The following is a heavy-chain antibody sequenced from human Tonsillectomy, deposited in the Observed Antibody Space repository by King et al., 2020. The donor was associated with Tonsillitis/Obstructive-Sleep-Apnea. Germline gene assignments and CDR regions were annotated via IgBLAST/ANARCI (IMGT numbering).Heavy chain of an antibody. CDR2: ISYDGSNK. J-gene: IGHJ6*02. CDR1: GFTFSSYG. D-gene: IGHD3-3*01. CDR3: AKEIEYYDFWSSYYYYYYYGMDV. Sequence: VQLVQSGGGVVQPGRSLRLSCAASGFTFSSYGMHLVRQAPGKGLEWVAVISYDGSNKYYADSVKGRFTISRDNSKNTLYLQMNSLRAEDTAVYYCAKEIEYYDFWSSYYYYYYYGMDVWGQGTTVTVSS. V-gene: IGHV3-30*18.